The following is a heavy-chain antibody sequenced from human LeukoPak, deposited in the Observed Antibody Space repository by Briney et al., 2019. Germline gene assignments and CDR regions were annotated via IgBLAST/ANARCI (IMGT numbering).Heavy chain of an antibody. CDR2: INPNSGGT. V-gene: IGHV1-2*02. CDR3: ARLLHYGGNNGEDY. D-gene: IGHD4-23*01. J-gene: IGHJ4*02. CDR1: GYTFTGYY. Sequence: GASVKVSCKASGYTFTGYYMHRVRQAPGQGLEWMGWINPNSGGTNYAQKFQGRVTMTRDTSISTAYMELSRLRSDDTAVYYCARLLHYGGNNGEDYWGQGTLVTVSS.